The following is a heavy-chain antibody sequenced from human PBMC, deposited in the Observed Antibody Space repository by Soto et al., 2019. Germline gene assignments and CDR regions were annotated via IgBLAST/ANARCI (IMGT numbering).Heavy chain of an antibody. Sequence: QLQLLESGSGLVKPSQTLSLTCAVSGGSISSGGYSWSWIRQPPGKGLEWIGYIYHSGSTYYNPSLKSRVTISVDRSKNQFSLKLSSVTAADTAVYYCARVGLGDIVATIGGGWFDPWGQGTLVTVSS. V-gene: IGHV4-30-2*01. CDR1: GGSISSGGYS. CDR3: ARVGLGDIVATIGGGWFDP. CDR2: IYHSGST. J-gene: IGHJ5*02. D-gene: IGHD5-12*01.